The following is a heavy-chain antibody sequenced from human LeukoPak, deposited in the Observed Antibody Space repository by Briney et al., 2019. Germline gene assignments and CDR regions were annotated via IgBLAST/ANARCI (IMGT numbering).Heavy chain of an antibody. D-gene: IGHD3-16*02. CDR1: GFTFSSYA. J-gene: IGHJ4*02. Sequence: GGSLRLSCAASGFTFSSYAMSWVRQAPGKGLEWVSAISGSGGSTYYADSVKGRFTISRDNSKNTMYLQMNSLRAEDTAVYYCAKAKSPTYYDYVWGSYRPDYWGQGTLVTVSS. CDR3: AKAKSPTYYDYVWGSYRPDY. V-gene: IGHV3-23*01. CDR2: ISGSGGST.